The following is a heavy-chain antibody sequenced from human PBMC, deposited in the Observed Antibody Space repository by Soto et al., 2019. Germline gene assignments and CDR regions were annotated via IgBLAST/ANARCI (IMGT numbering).Heavy chain of an antibody. CDR2: IYHSGST. Sequence: SETLSLTRAVSGCSLSRGGYSWSWIRQPPGKGLEWIGYIYHSGSTYYNPSLKSRVTISVDRSKNQFSLKLSFVTAADTAVYYCAGGPGVARNYWGQGTLVTVSS. D-gene: IGHD5-12*01. CDR1: GCSLSRGGYS. J-gene: IGHJ4*02. CDR3: AGGPGVARNY. V-gene: IGHV4-30-2*01.